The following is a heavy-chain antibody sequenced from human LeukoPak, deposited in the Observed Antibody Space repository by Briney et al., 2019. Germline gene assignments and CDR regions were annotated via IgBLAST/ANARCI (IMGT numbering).Heavy chain of an antibody. CDR3: DTDFEVVPAAKYPYYYYYGMDV. J-gene: IGHJ6*02. Sequence: GGSLRLSCAASGFTFSSYEMNWVRQAPGKGLVWVSYISSGGTTISYADSVKGRFTISRDNAKNSLYLQMNSLRAEDTAVYYYDTDFEVVPAAKYPYYYYYGMDVWGQGTTVTVSS. CDR1: GFTFSSYE. D-gene: IGHD2-2*01. CDR2: ISSGGTTI. V-gene: IGHV3-48*03.